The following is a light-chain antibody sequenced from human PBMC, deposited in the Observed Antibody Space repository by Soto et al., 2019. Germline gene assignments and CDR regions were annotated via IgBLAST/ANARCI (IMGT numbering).Light chain of an antibody. Sequence: EIVMTHSPATLSVSPGERATLSCRASQSVSSNLAWYQQKPGQAPRLLIYGASTRATAIPARFSGSGSWTEFTLTISSLQSEDFAVYYCQQYNNWPLTFGGGTKVEIK. V-gene: IGKV3D-15*01. CDR2: GAS. CDR3: QQYNNWPLT. J-gene: IGKJ4*01. CDR1: QSVSSN.